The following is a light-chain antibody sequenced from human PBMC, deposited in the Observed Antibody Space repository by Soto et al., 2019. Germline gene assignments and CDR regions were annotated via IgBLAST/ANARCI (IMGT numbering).Light chain of an antibody. Sequence: LTQPASVSGSPGQSITISCAGTMRDVGAYNLVSWCQQHPGRAPQLIIYEVRNRPSGISFRFSGSKSGNTASLTISGLQAEDEADYYCSSYTSKSSLIFGGGTKVTVL. CDR2: EVR. V-gene: IGLV2-14*01. CDR1: MRDVGAYNL. J-gene: IGLJ2*01. CDR3: SSYTSKSSLI.